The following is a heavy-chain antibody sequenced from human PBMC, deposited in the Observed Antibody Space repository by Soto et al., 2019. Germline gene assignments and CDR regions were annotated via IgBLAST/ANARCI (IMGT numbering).Heavy chain of an antibody. D-gene: IGHD4-4*01. Sequence: GGSLRLSCAASGFTFSTYWMHWVRQAPGKGLVWVSRIKSDGSSTSYADSVKGRFTISRGISRNTVFLQMDSLRAEDTAVYYCAKDRQYPRDYFHYWGQGTLVTVSS. J-gene: IGHJ4*02. CDR2: IKSDGSST. CDR3: AKDRQYPRDYFHY. V-gene: IGHV3-74*01. CDR1: GFTFSTYW.